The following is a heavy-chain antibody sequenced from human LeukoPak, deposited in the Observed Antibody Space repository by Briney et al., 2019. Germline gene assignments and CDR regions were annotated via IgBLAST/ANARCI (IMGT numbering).Heavy chain of an antibody. D-gene: IGHD1-1*01. CDR1: GFQFSNYW. CDR3: ARDPRTVRI. V-gene: IGHV3-7*01. CDR2: IKRDGSAK. J-gene: IGHJ4*02. Sequence: GGSLRLSCAASGFQFSNYWMTWVRQAPGKGLEWVANIKRDGSAKYYVDSVKGRFTISRDNAKNLLYLQMDSLRVEDTAIYYCARDPRTVRIWGQGTLVTVSS.